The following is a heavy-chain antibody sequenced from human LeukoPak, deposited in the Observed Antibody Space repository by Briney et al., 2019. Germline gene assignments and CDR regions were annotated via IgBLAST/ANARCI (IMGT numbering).Heavy chain of an antibody. CDR3: ATKQWLAPPPDS. CDR1: GFTFSKYW. D-gene: IGHD6-19*01. V-gene: IGHV3-74*01. CDR2: INTDGTVT. Sequence: GRSLKLSCAASGFTFSKYWMLWVRQAPGKGLESVSRINTDGTVTTYADSVKGRFTVSRDNADNTMFLQMNSVRDEDTAVYYCATKQWLAPPPDSWGQGTPVTVSS. J-gene: IGHJ4*02.